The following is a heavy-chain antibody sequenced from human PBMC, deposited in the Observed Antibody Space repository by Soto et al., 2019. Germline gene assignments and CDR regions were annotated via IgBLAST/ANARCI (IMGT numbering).Heavy chain of an antibody. CDR2: INPSGGST. CDR3: ARVAREDSPFDI. CDR1: GYTFTSYY. V-gene: IGHV1-46*01. Sequence: ASVKVSCKASGYTFTSYYLHWGRQAPGQGLEWMGIINPSGGSTSYAQKFQGRVTMTRDTSTSTVYMELSSLGSEDTAVYYCARVAREDSPFDIWGQGTMVTVSS. D-gene: IGHD2-21*01. J-gene: IGHJ3*02.